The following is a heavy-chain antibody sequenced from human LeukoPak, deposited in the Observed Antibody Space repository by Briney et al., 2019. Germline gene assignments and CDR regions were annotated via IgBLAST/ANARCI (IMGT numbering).Heavy chain of an antibody. CDR2: IYSGGST. CDR3: ARDCSSTSCDDY. CDR1: GFTVSSNY. Sequence: GGSLRLSCAASGFTVSSNYMSWVRQAPGKGLEWVSVIYSGGSTYYAGSVKGRFTISRDNSKNTLYLQMNSLRAEDTAVYYCARDCSSTSCDDYWGQGTLVTVSS. D-gene: IGHD2-2*01. V-gene: IGHV3-53*01. J-gene: IGHJ4*02.